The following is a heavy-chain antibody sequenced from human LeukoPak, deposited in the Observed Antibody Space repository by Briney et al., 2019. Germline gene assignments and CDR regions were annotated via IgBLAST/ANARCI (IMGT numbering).Heavy chain of an antibody. J-gene: IGHJ5*02. CDR1: GFSFSTST. V-gene: IGHV3-30*01. CDR2: MSYDDGSNK. D-gene: IGHD2-2*01. CDR3: ASDLYCSSFNCDGYYFDP. Sequence: GGSLRLSCAASGFSFSTSTMHWVRQAPGKGPEWVAVMSYDDGSNKYYADSVKGRFTISRDDSKNTLYLQMNNLRVEDTAVYHCASDLYCSSFNCDGYYFDPWGQGTLVIVSS.